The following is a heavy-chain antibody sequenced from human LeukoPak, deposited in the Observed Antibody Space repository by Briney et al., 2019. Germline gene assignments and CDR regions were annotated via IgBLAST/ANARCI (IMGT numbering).Heavy chain of an antibody. V-gene: IGHV3-23*01. J-gene: IGHJ4*02. CDR1: GYTFSSHG. CDR3: ARAPITSPFYFDY. Sequence: PGGSLRLSCAASGYTFSSHGLTWVRQAPGKGLEWVSTINGAGDNPYYAETVKGRFTISRDNSKNTLYLQMHSLRAEDTALYYCARAPITSPFYFDYWGQGTLVTVSS. D-gene: IGHD2-2*01. CDR2: INGAGDNP.